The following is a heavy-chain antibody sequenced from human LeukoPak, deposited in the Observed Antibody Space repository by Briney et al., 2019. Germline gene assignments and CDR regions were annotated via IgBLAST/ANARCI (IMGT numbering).Heavy chain of an antibody. V-gene: IGHV3-23*01. CDR2: ISATDGTT. D-gene: IGHD2-2*01. CDR1: GFTLARYA. CDR3: VACSGASCYGDRFDP. J-gene: IGHJ5*02. Sequence: GGSLRLSCAPSGFTLARYAMTWVRQAPGKGLEWVSSISATDGTTYHADSLRGRFTISRDNSKHTLFLQMHTLRAEDTALYYCVACSGASCYGDRFDPWGQGTLVTVSS.